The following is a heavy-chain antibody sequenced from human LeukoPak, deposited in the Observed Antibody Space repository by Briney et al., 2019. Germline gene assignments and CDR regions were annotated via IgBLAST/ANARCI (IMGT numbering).Heavy chain of an antibody. CDR3: ARHERRGDAFDI. CDR1: GGSISSYY. Sequence: PSETLSLTCTVSGGSISSYYWSWIRQPPGKGLEWIGYIYYSGDNDYNPSLKSRVTISVDTSKNQFSLWLSSVTAADTAVYYCARHERRGDAFDIWGQGTMVTVSS. CDR2: IYYSGDN. V-gene: IGHV4-59*08. D-gene: IGHD3-10*01. J-gene: IGHJ3*02.